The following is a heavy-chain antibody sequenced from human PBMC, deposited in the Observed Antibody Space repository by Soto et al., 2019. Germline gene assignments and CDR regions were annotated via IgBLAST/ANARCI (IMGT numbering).Heavy chain of an antibody. D-gene: IGHD3-10*01. CDR3: AKALAPGGYFDY. CDR2: ISGSGGST. J-gene: IGHJ4*02. CDR1: GFTFSSYA. Sequence: GSLRLSCAASGFTFSSYAMSWVRQAPGKGLEWVSAISGSGGSTYYADSVKGRFTISRDNSKNTLYLQMNSLRAEDTAVYYCAKALAPGGYFDYWGQGTLVTVSS. V-gene: IGHV3-23*01.